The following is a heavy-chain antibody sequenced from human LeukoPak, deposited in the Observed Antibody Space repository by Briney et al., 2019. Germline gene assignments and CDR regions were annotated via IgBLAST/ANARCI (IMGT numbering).Heavy chain of an antibody. J-gene: IGHJ4*02. D-gene: IGHD6-13*01. Sequence: GGSLRLSCAASGFTFSSYSMNWVRQAPGKGLEWVSYISSSSSTIYYADSVKGRFTISRDNAKNSLYLQMNSLRAEDTAVYYCARSGIAAAGTAIYFDYWGQGTLVTVSS. CDR3: ARSGIAAAGTAIYFDY. CDR2: ISSSSSTI. CDR1: GFTFSSYS. V-gene: IGHV3-48*04.